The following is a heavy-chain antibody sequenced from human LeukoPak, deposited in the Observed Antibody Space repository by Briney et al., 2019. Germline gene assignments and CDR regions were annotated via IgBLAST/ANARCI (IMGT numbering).Heavy chain of an antibody. CDR3: ARYYATLDGEIRDVAFDI. J-gene: IGHJ3*02. V-gene: IGHV3-21*01. Sequence: GGSLRLSCAASGFTFSTNNTSWVRQAPGKGLEWVSSIRTTSTFRYYADSVRGRFTISRDNAKNSLYLQMNSLRAEDSAVYFCARYYATLDGEIRDVAFDIWGQGTVVTVSS. CDR2: IRTTSTFR. D-gene: IGHD2-8*01. CDR1: GFTFSTNN.